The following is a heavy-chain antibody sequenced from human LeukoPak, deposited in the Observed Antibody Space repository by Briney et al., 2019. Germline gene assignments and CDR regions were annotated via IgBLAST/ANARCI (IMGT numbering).Heavy chain of an antibody. J-gene: IGHJ4*02. V-gene: IGHV4-59*01. CDR2: IYYSGST. CDR1: GGSISSYY. CDR3: ASGLISYGYYGEFDY. D-gene: IGHD4-17*01. Sequence: VKPSETLSLTCTVSGGSISSYYWSWIRQPPGKGLEWIGYIYYSGSTNYNPSLKSRVTISVDTSKNQFSLKLSSVTAADTAVYYCASGLISYGYYGEFDYWGQGTLVTVSS.